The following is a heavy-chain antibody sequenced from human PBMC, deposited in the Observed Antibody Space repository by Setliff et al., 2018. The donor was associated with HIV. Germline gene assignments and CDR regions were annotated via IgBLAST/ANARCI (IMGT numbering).Heavy chain of an antibody. V-gene: IGHV1-2*06. D-gene: IGHD4-4*01. Sequence: GASVKVSCKASGYTFTGYYMHWVRQAPGQGLEWMGRINPNSGATNYAQKFQDRVAMTRDTSISTAHMELSRLSSDDTAVYYCARDTSTVFQGDAFDIWGQGTMVTVSS. CDR1: GYTFTGYY. J-gene: IGHJ3*02. CDR3: ARDTSTVFQGDAFDI. CDR2: INPNSGAT.